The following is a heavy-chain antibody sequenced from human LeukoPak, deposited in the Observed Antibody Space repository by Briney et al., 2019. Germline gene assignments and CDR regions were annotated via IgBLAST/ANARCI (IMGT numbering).Heavy chain of an antibody. CDR3: ARDINWGRRRIAVAGTFDY. Sequence: PSETLSLTCTVSGGSITSSSYYWGWIRQPPGKGLEWIGSVYYSGSTYYNPSLKSRVTMSVDTSKNQFSLKLSSVTAADTAVYYCARDINWGRRRIAVAGTFDYWGQGTLVAVSS. V-gene: IGHV4-39*02. J-gene: IGHJ4*02. CDR2: VYYSGST. CDR1: GGSITSSSYY. D-gene: IGHD6-19*01.